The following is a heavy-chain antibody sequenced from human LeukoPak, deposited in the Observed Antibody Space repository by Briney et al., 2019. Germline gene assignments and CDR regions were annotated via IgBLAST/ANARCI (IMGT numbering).Heavy chain of an antibody. Sequence: GRSLRLSCAASGFTFSSYGMHWVRQAPGKGLEWVAVISYDGSNKYYADSVKGRFTISRDNSKNTLYLQMNSLRAEDMAVYYCAKGEYYYDSSGYPYYFDYWGQGTLVTVSS. CDR1: GFTFSSYG. J-gene: IGHJ4*02. CDR3: AKGEYYYDSSGYPYYFDY. CDR2: ISYDGSNK. D-gene: IGHD3-22*01. V-gene: IGHV3-30*18.